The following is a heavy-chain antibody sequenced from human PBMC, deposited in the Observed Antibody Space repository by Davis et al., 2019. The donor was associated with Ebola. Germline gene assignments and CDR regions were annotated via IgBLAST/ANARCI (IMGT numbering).Heavy chain of an antibody. V-gene: IGHV3-48*03. Sequence: GGSLRLSCAASGFTFSSYEMNWVRQAPGKGLEWVSYISSSGSTIYYADSVKGRFTISRDNAKNSLYLQMNSLRAEDTAVYYCARGAQWLDAFDIWGQGTMVTVSS. CDR3: ARGAQWLDAFDI. CDR2: ISSSGSTI. CDR1: GFTFSSYE. D-gene: IGHD6-19*01. J-gene: IGHJ3*02.